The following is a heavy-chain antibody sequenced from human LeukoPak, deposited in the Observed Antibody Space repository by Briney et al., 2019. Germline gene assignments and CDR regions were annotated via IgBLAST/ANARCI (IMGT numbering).Heavy chain of an antibody. D-gene: IGHD4-11*01. J-gene: IGHJ4*02. V-gene: IGHV1-24*01. CDR2: FDPENDER. Sequence: ASVRVACKVSGQTLSELTMHWVRQAPGKGLEWMGGFDPENDERMYARNFRGRVTMTEDTSTDTAYMELSSLRSEDTAVYFCATEMTSVVPDCWGQGTLVTVSS. CDR3: ATEMTSVVPDC. CDR1: GQTLSELT.